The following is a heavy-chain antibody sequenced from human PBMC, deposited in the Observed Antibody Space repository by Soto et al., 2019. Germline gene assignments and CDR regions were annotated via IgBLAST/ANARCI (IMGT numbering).Heavy chain of an antibody. CDR1: GYSISSGYY. D-gene: IGHD6-13*01. CDR3: ARDMLGSPPSYSSSWTQYYFDY. Sequence: SETLSLTCAVSGYSISSGYYWGWIRQPPGKGLEWIGSIYHSGSTYHNPSLKSRVTISVDTSKNQFSLKLSSVTAADTAVYYCARDMLGSPPSYSSSWTQYYFDYWGQGTLVTVSS. V-gene: IGHV4-38-2*02. CDR2: IYHSGST. J-gene: IGHJ4*02.